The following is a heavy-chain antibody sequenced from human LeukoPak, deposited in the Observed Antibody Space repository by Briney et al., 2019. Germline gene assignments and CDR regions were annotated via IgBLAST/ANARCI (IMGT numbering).Heavy chain of an antibody. V-gene: IGHV1-2*02. Sequence: ASVKVSCKTSGYIFSVYYIHWVRQAPGQGLEWMGWINPNSGGTTYAQKFQGRVTMTRDTSISTAYMELSRLRSEDTAVYYCAREFWFGELLNSYYYYGMDVWGPGTTVTVSS. CDR1: GYIFSVYY. CDR3: AREFWFGELLNSYYYYGMDV. CDR2: INPNSGGT. J-gene: IGHJ6*02. D-gene: IGHD3-10*01.